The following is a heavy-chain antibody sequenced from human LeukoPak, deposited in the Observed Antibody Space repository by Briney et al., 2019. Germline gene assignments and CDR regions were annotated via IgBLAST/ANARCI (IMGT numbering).Heavy chain of an antibody. J-gene: IGHJ4*02. CDR1: GFTFSSYE. V-gene: IGHV3-48*03. Sequence: PGGSLRLSCAASGFTFSSYEMNWVRQAPGKGLEWVSYISSSGSTIYYADSVKGRFTISRDNAKNSLYLQMNSLRAEDTAVYYCARDDHYDSSGYSPYQTFDYWGQGALVTVSS. CDR3: ARDDHYDSSGYSPYQTFDY. CDR2: ISSSGSTI. D-gene: IGHD3-22*01.